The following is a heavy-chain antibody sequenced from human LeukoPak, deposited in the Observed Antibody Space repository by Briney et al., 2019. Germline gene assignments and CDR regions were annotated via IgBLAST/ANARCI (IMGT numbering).Heavy chain of an antibody. J-gene: IGHJ4*01. CDR1: GGSISSDSYY. V-gene: IGHV4-61*02. Sequence: PSQTLSLICTVSGGSISSDSYYWNWIRQPVGKGLEWIGRIHASGTINYNPSLKSRVTISIGTSKKDFSLKLTSVTAADTAMYYCARGAALVTDKYDYWGHGTLVTVSS. CDR3: ARGAALVTDKYDY. CDR2: IHASGTI. D-gene: IGHD5-18*01.